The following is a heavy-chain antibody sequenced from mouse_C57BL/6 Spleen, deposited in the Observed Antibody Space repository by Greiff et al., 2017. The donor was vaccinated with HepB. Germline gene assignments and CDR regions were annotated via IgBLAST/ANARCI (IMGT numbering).Heavy chain of an antibody. CDR1: GYTFTSYW. CDR2: IDPSDSYT. D-gene: IGHD1-1*01. V-gene: IGHV1-69*01. CDR3: AREAAGITTVVATRDWFAY. J-gene: IGHJ3*01. Sequence: VQLQQPGAELVLPGASVKLSCKASGYTFTSYWMHWVKQRPGQGLEWIGEIDPSDSYTNYNQKFKGKSTLTVDKSSSTAYMQLSSLTSEDSAVYYCAREAAGITTVVATRDWFAYWGQGTLVTVSA.